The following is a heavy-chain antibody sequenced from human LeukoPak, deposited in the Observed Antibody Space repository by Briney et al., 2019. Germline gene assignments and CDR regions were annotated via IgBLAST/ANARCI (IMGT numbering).Heavy chain of an antibody. CDR2: IIPIFGIA. CDR3: ARDSGIAAAGSSPFDY. V-gene: IGHV1-69*04. CDR1: GGTFSSYA. D-gene: IGHD6-13*01. Sequence: SVKVSCKASGGTFSSYAIGWVRQAPGQGLEWMGRIIPIFGIANYAQKFQGRVTITADKSTSTAYMELSSLRSEDTAVYYCARDSGIAAAGSSPFDYWGQGTLVTVSS. J-gene: IGHJ4*02.